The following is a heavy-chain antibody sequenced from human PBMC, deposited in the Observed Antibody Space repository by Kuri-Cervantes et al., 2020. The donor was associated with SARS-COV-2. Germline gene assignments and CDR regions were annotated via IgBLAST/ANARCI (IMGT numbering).Heavy chain of an antibody. CDR1: GFSLSTSGVG. Sequence: SGPTLVKPTQTLTLTCTFSGFSLSTSGVGVGWIRQPPGKALEWLALIYWDDDKRYSPSLKSRLTISKDTSKNQVVLTMTNMDPVGTATYYCARIQLVRRQLGTYYYYGMNVWGQGTTVTVSS. CDR3: ARIQLVRRQLGTYYYYGMNV. D-gene: IGHD5-18*01. CDR2: IYWDDDK. J-gene: IGHJ6*02. V-gene: IGHV2-5*02.